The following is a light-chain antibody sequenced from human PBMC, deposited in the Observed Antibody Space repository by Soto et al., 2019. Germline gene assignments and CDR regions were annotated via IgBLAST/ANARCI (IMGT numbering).Light chain of an antibody. Sequence: QSALTQPPSASGSPGQSVTISCTGTSSDVGDYNYVSWYQQHPGKAPKIMIYDVTKRPSGVPDRFSGSKSGNTASLTVSGLQAEDEADYYCSSYAGSNKVVFGGGTKLTVL. J-gene: IGLJ2*01. CDR2: DVT. CDR3: SSYAGSNKVV. V-gene: IGLV2-8*01. CDR1: SSDVGDYNY.